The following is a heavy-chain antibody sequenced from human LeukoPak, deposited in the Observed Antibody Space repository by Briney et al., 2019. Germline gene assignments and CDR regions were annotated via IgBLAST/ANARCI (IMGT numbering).Heavy chain of an antibody. Sequence: SETLSLTCAVSAGSISSGGYSWSWIRQPPGKGLEWIGYIYHSGSTYYNPSLKSRVTISVDRSKNQFSLKLSSVTAADTAVYYCARLRGDYGDFLDAFDIWGQGTMVTVSS. D-gene: IGHD4-17*01. CDR3: ARLRGDYGDFLDAFDI. CDR2: IYHSGST. J-gene: IGHJ3*02. V-gene: IGHV4-30-2*01. CDR1: AGSISSGGYS.